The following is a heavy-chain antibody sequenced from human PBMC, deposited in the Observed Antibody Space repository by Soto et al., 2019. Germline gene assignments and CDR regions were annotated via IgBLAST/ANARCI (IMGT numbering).Heavy chain of an antibody. V-gene: IGHV5-10-1*01. CDR1: GYSFTSYW. CDR3: ARLPGYCSSTSCPATTRYYGMDV. CDR2: IDPSDSYT. J-gene: IGHJ6*02. D-gene: IGHD2-2*01. Sequence: PGEALKLSCKGSGYSFTSYWISWVRQMPGKGLEWMGRIDPSDSYTNYSPSFQGHVTISADKSISTAYLQWSSLKASDTAMYYCARLPGYCSSTSCPATTRYYGMDVWGQGTTVTVSS.